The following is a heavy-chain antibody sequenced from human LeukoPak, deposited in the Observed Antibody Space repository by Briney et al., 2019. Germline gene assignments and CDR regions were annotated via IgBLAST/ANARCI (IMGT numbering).Heavy chain of an antibody. CDR3: ARTTEAHSWRTRYYDYYMDV. Sequence: PSETLSLTCAVYGGSFSGYYWSWIRQPPGKGLEWIGYIYYSGSTNYNPSLKSRVTISVDTSKNQFSLKLSSVTAADTAVYYCARTTEAHSWRTRYYDYYMDVWGKGTTVTVSS. V-gene: IGHV4-59*01. CDR1: GGSFSGYY. CDR2: IYYSGST. D-gene: IGHD6-13*01. J-gene: IGHJ6*03.